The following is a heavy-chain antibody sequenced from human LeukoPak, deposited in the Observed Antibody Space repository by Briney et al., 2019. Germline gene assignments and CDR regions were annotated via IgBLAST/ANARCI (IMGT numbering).Heavy chain of an antibody. J-gene: IGHJ4*02. V-gene: IGHV4-61*01. CDR3: ARGFDRETYYFDY. CDR1: GGSVSSGSHY. CDR2: IYYSGST. D-gene: IGHD3-9*01. Sequence: SETLSLTCTVSGGSVSSGSHYWSWIRQPPGKGLEWIGYIYYSGSTNYNPSLKSRVTISVDTSKNQFSLKLSSVTAADTAVYYCARGFDRETYYFDYWGQGTLVTVSS.